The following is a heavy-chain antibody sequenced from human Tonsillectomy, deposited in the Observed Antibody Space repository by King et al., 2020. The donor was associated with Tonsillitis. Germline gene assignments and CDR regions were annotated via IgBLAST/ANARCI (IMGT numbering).Heavy chain of an antibody. CDR3: ARDWSGGDPLDAFDI. D-gene: IGHD2-21*02. CDR1: GFAFSSYG. V-gene: IGHV3-33*05. Sequence: VQLVESGGGVVQPGRSLRLSCATSGFAFSSYGMHWVRQAPGKGLEWVAVISDDGSNKFYADSVKGRFTISRDSSENTLYLQINSLRAEDTAVYYCARDWSGGDPLDAFDIWGQGTMVTVSS. CDR2: ISDDGSNK. J-gene: IGHJ3*02.